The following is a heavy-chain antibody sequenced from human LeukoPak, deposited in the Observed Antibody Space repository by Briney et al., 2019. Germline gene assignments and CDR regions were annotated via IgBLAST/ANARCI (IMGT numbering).Heavy chain of an antibody. CDR2: IYPGDSDT. CDR3: ARQDCSSTSCILEDWFDP. CDR1: GYSFTSYW. D-gene: IGHD2-2*01. J-gene: IGHJ5*02. V-gene: IGHV5-51*01. Sequence: GESLKISCKGSGYSFTSYWIGWVRQVPGKGLEWMGIIYPGDSDTRYSPSFQGQVTISADKSISTAYLQWSSLKASDTAMYYCARQDCSSTSCILEDWFDPWGQGTLVTVSS.